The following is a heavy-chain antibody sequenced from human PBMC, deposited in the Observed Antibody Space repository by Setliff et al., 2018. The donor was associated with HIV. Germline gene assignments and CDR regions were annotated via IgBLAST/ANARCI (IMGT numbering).Heavy chain of an antibody. D-gene: IGHD3-22*01. CDR1: GGSISSSSYY. V-gene: IGHV4-61*02. J-gene: IGHJ4*02. CDR2: IYTSGST. CDR3: ARDPHSYDTSGHYSWFYFDF. Sequence: LSLTCTVSGGSISSSSYYWSWIRQPAGKGLEWIGRIYTSGSTNYNPSLKSRVTISVDTSKNQFSLKLSSVTAADTAVYYCARDPHSYDTSGHYSWFYFDFWGQGTLVTVSS.